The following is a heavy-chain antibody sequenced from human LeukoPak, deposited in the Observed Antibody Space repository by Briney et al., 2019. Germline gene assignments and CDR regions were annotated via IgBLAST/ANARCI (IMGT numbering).Heavy chain of an antibody. CDR2: IYYSGST. V-gene: IGHV4-39*01. Sequence: PSETLSLTCTVSGGSISSSSYCWGWIRQPPGKGLEWIGSIYYSGSTYYNPSLKSRVTISVDTSKNQFSLKLSSVTAADTAVYYCARSLLVCSSTSCYAPPFDYWGQGTLVTVSS. CDR1: GGSISSSSYC. J-gene: IGHJ4*02. D-gene: IGHD2-2*01. CDR3: ARSLLVCSSTSCYAPPFDY.